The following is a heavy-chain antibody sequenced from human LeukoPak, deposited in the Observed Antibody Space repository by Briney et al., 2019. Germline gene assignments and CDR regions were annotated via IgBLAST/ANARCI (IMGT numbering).Heavy chain of an antibody. D-gene: IGHD3-9*01. CDR2: ISYDGSNK. V-gene: IGHV3-30*04. CDR1: GFTFSSYA. Sequence: GRSLRLSCAASGFTFSSYAMHWVRQAPGKGLEWVAVISYDGSNKYYADSVKGRFTISRDNSKNTLYLQMNSLRAEDTAVYYCARDPRTYDILTPFNPWGQGTLVTVSS. CDR3: ARDPRTYDILTPFNP. J-gene: IGHJ5*02.